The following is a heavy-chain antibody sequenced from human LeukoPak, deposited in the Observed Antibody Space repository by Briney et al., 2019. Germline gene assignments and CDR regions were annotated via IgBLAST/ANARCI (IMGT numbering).Heavy chain of an antibody. CDR2: INPNSGGT. V-gene: IGHV1-2*02. CDR1: GYTFTGYY. Sequence: EASVKVSCKASGYTFTGYYMHWVRQAPGQGLEWMGWINPNSGGTNYAQKFQGRVTMTRDTSISTAYMELSRLRSDDTAVYYCARTTYYDILTGYYGRPYYYYYMDVWGKGTTVTVSS. CDR3: ARTTYYDILTGYYGRPYYYYYMDV. J-gene: IGHJ6*03. D-gene: IGHD3-9*01.